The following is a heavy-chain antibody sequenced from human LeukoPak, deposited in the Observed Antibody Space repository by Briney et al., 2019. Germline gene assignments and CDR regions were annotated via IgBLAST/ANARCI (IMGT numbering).Heavy chain of an antibody. CDR2: ISAYNTNT. CDR1: GYTFSNYG. Sequence: ASVKVSCKASGYTFSNYGLTCVRQAPGQGLEWMAWISAYNTNTNYAQKFQGRVSMTTDTSTSTAYMELRSLRSDDTAVYYCARAPFSSGWYLPWGYMDVWGKGTTVTISS. D-gene: IGHD6-19*01. J-gene: IGHJ6*03. V-gene: IGHV1-18*01. CDR3: ARAPFSSGWYLPWGYMDV.